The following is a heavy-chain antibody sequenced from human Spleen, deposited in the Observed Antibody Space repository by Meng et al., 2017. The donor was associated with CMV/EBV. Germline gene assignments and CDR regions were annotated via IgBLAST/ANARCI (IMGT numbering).Heavy chain of an antibody. D-gene: IGHD3-16*01. CDR3: ARVLGSYYYYGMDV. CDR2: ISAYNGNT. V-gene: IGHV1-18*01. Sequence: ASVKVSCKASGYTFTSYGISWVRQAPGQGLEWMGWISAYNGNTNYAQKLQGRVTMTTDSSTSTAYMELRSLRSEDTAVYYCARVLGSYYYYGMDVWGQGTTVTVSS. CDR1: GYTFTSYG. J-gene: IGHJ6*02.